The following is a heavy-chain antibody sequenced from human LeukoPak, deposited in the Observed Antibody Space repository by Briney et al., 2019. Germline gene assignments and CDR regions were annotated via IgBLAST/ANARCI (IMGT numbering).Heavy chain of an antibody. D-gene: IGHD2-15*01. Sequence: PGGSLRLSCAASGFTFSSYSMNWVRQAPGKGLEWVSYISSSSSTIYYADSVKGRFTISRDNAKNSLYLQMNSLRAEDTAVYYCARSKYCSGGSCYVFDYWGQGTLVTVSS. CDR3: ARSKYCSGGSCYVFDY. V-gene: IGHV3-48*01. CDR1: GFTFSSYS. CDR2: ISSSSSTI. J-gene: IGHJ4*02.